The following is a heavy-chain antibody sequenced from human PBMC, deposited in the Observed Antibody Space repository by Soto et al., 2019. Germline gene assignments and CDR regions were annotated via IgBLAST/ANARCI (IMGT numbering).Heavy chain of an antibody. CDR3: ARRYFYDNRGIEP. Sequence: PSETLSLTCSISGDSISTNNWYTWVRQAPGRGLEWIGEITYSGAIYYNPSLKSRVTMSLDKTKNHFSLKVTSVTAADTAIYYCARRYFYDNRGIEPWGQGIQGTGS. CDR2: ITYSGAI. V-gene: IGHV4-4*02. CDR1: GDSISTNNW. D-gene: IGHD3-22*01. J-gene: IGHJ5*02.